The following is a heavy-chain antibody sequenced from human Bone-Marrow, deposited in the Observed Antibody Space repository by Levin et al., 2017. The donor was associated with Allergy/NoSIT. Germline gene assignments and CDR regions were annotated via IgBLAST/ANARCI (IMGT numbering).Heavy chain of an antibody. D-gene: IGHD3-3*01. CDR1: GYTFTNYW. J-gene: IGHJ5*02. CDR2: IYAGDSET. Sequence: VASVKVSCKGSGYTFTNYWIAWVRQMPGKGLEWMGIIYAGDSETRYSPSFQGQVTISADKSISTAYLQWRSLKASDTAMYYCARTEGGSGFNWFDPWGQGTLVTVSS. CDR3: ARTEGGSGFNWFDP. V-gene: IGHV5-51*01.